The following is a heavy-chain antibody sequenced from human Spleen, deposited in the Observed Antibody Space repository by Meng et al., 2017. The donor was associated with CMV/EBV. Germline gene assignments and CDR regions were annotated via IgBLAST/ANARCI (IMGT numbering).Heavy chain of an antibody. Sequence: GGSLRLSCAASGFTFSSYEMNWVRQAPGKGLEWISSITSSSSYIYYADSVKGRFTISRDNAKNSLYLQMSSLRAEDTAVYYCARVYGSRGGSDHWGQGTLVTVSS. CDR2: ITSSSSYI. V-gene: IGHV3-21*01. CDR1: GFTFSSYE. CDR3: ARVYGSRGGSDH. D-gene: IGHD4-23*01. J-gene: IGHJ4*02.